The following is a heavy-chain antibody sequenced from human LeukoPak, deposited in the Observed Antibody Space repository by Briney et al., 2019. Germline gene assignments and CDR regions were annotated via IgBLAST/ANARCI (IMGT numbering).Heavy chain of an antibody. CDR1: GFIFSDYW. Sequence: PGGSLRLSCAASGFIFSDYWMSWVRQAQGKGLEWVANIKQDGSEKYYVGSVKGRFTISRDNAKSSLYLQMNSLRAEDTAVYYCTREMVMIDYWGQGNLVTVSS. D-gene: IGHD3-22*01. J-gene: IGHJ4*02. CDR2: IKQDGSEK. V-gene: IGHV3-7*03. CDR3: TREMVMIDY.